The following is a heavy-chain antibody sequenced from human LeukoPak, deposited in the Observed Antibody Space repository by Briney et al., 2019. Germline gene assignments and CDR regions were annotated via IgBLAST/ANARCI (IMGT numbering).Heavy chain of an antibody. Sequence: QPGGSLRLSCAGSGFTFSDHYMDWVRQAPGKGLEWVGRTRNKANSYTTEYAASVKGRFTISRDDSKNSVYLQMNSLKTEDTAVYYRARDDSASYSLDYWRQGTLVTVSS. CDR2: TRNKANSYTT. CDR1: GFTFSDHY. CDR3: ARDDSASYSLDY. D-gene: IGHD1-26*01. V-gene: IGHV3-72*01. J-gene: IGHJ4*02.